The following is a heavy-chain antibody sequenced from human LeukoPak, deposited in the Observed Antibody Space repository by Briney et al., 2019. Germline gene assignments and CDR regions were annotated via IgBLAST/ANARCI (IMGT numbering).Heavy chain of an antibody. Sequence: GGSLRLSCAVPGLTVSGDYMSWVRQAPGKGLEWVSVLYTGGNTYYAESVRGRFTISRDNSKNTLYLQMNSLRAEDTAVYYCARHHGYSYGYSFGYWGQGTLVTVSS. CDR1: GLTVSGDY. CDR2: LYTGGNT. V-gene: IGHV3-53*01. D-gene: IGHD5-18*01. CDR3: ARHHGYSYGYSFGY. J-gene: IGHJ4*02.